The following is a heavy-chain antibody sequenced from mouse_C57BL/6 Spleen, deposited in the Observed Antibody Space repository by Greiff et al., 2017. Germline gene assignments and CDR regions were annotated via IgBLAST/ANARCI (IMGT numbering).Heavy chain of an antibody. CDR3: ARGDYGYDDDFDV. CDR2: INPYNGGT. J-gene: IGHJ1*03. D-gene: IGHD2-2*01. CDR1: GYTFTDYY. Sequence: EVQLQQSGPVLVKPGASVKMSCKASGYTFTDYYMNWVKQSHGKSLEWIGVINPYNGGTSYNQKFKGKATLTVDKSSSTAYMELNRLTSDDSAVYYCARGDYGYDDDFDVWGTGTTVTVSS. V-gene: IGHV1-19*01.